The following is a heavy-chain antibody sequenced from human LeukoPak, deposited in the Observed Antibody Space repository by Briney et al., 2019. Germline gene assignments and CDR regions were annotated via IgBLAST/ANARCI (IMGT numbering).Heavy chain of an antibody. D-gene: IGHD3-10*01. CDR2: IDWDDDT. Sequence: REDGPALVKPTQTLTLTCTFSEFSLTTSGMCVSWIRQPPGKALEWLARIDWDDDTYYITSLKTRLTISKDTSKNQVVLTMTNMDPVDTGTYYCARMPHIVGTGGHYFDYWGQGALVTVSS. J-gene: IGHJ4*02. CDR3: ARMPHIVGTGGHYFDY. CDR1: EFSLTTSGMC. V-gene: IGHV2-70*11.